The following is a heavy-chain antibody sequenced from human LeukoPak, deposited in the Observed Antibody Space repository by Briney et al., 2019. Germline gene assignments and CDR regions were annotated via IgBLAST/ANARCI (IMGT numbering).Heavy chain of an antibody. CDR1: GFTFSKYT. CDR2: IYGGGNGRT. CDR3: AKDFTPDGIWDIDY. Sequence: GGSLRLSCVASGFTFSKYTMSWVREAPGRGRGWGSGIYGGGNGRTSYAESVRGRFTLSRENSKNPLYLQMNSLKDDDTAIYYCAKDFTPDGIWDIDYWGRGTLITVSS. D-gene: IGHD1-14*01. J-gene: IGHJ4*02. V-gene: IGHV3-23*01.